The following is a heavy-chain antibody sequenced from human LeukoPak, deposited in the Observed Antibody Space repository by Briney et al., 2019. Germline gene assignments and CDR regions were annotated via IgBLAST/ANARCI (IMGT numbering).Heavy chain of an antibody. J-gene: IGHJ4*02. CDR3: ARDRYYDSSGYYFTYFDY. D-gene: IGHD3-22*01. CDR2: INHSGST. CDR1: GGSFSGYY. V-gene: IGHV4-34*01. Sequence: SETLSLTCAVYGGSFSGYYWSWIRQPPGKGLEWIGEINHSGSTYYNPSLKSRVTISVDTSKNQFSLKLSSVTAADTAVYYCARDRYYDSSGYYFTYFDYWGQGTLVTVSS.